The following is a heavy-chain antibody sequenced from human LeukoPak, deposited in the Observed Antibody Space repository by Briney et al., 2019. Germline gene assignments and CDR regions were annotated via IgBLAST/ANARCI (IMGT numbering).Heavy chain of an antibody. V-gene: IGHV4-34*01. CDR3: ARGGYSGCDY. Sequence: SETLSLTCAVYGGSLNGYYWTWIRQPPGKGLEWIGEINYSGSTIYNPSLESRVTISIDTSENQVSLKVSSVTAADTAVYYCARGGYSGCDYWGQGTLVTVSS. CDR1: GGSLNGYY. D-gene: IGHD5-12*01. J-gene: IGHJ4*02. CDR2: INYSGST.